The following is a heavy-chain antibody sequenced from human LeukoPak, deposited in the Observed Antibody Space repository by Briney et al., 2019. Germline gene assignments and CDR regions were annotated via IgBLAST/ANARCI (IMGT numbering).Heavy chain of an antibody. D-gene: IGHD2-15*01. CDR1: GGTFSSYA. CDR3: ARKTYCSGGSCYHRATEFDY. V-gene: IGHV1-69*04. J-gene: IGHJ4*02. Sequence: SVKVSCKASGGTFSSYAISWARQAPGQGLEWMGRIIPIPGIANYAQKFQGRVTITADKSTSTAYMELSSLRSEDTAVYYCARKTYCSGGSCYHRATEFDYWGQGTLVTVSS. CDR2: IIPIPGIA.